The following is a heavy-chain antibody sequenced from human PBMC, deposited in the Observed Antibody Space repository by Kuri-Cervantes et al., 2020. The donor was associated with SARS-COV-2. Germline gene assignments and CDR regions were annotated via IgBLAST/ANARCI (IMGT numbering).Heavy chain of an antibody. V-gene: IGHV3-30*02. D-gene: IGHD3-3*01. CDR2: IRYDGSSK. J-gene: IGHJ4*02. CDR3: ARPGVVRSAFDY. CDR1: GFTFSSYA. Sequence: GESLKISCAASGFTFSSYAMSWVRQAPGKGLEWVAFIRYDGSSKYYADSVKGRFTISRDNSKNTLYLQMNSLRAEDTAVYYCARPGVVRSAFDYWGQGTLVTVSS.